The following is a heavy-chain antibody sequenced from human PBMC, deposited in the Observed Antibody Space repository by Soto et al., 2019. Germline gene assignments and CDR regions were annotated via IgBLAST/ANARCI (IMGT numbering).Heavy chain of an antibody. CDR2: ISAYNGNT. D-gene: IGHD6-19*01. Sequence: ASVKVSCKASGYTFTSYGISWVRQAPGQGLEWMGWISAYNGNTNYAQKLQGRVTMTTDTSTSTAYMELRSLRSDDTAVYYCARASSSGWHPYYYGMDVWGQGTTVTVSS. V-gene: IGHV1-18*01. J-gene: IGHJ6*02. CDR3: ARASSSGWHPYYYGMDV. CDR1: GYTFTSYG.